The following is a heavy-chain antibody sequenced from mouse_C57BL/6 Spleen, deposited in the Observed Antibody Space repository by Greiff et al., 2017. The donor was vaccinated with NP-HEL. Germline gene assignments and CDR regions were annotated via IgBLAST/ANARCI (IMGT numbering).Heavy chain of an antibody. CDR2: ISYDGSN. Sequence: EVKLVESGPGLVKPSQSLSLTCSVTGYSITSGYYWNWIRQFPGNKLEWMGYISYDGSNNYNPSLKNRISITRDTSKNQFFLKLNSVTTEDTATYYCARDGSDSSGYLYYFDYWGQGTTLTVSS. CDR3: ARDGSDSSGYLYYFDY. CDR1: GYSITSGYY. V-gene: IGHV3-6*01. D-gene: IGHD3-2*02. J-gene: IGHJ2*01.